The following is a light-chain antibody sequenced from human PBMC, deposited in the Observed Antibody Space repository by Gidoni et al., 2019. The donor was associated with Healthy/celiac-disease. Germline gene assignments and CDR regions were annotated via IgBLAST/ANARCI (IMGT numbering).Light chain of an antibody. CDR3: QQYDNLPLFT. V-gene: IGKV1-33*01. CDR1: QDINNY. J-gene: IGKJ3*01. CDR2: DAF. Sequence: DIQMPQSPSSLYASVGYSVTITCQASQDINNYLNWYQLKPVKAPKLLIYDAFNLESWVPSRFSGSGSGTDFTFTISSLQPEDIATYYCQQYDNLPLFTFXPXTKVDIK.